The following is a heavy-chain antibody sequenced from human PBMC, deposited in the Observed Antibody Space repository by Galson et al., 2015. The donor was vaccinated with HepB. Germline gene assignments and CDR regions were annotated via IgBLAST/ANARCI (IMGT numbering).Heavy chain of an antibody. D-gene: IGHD1-14*01. CDR2: IHSGAST. CDR1: GITVSSNY. CDR3: ARAGSYFDY. J-gene: IGHJ4*02. V-gene: IGHV3-53*01. Sequence: SLRLSCAASGITVSSNYMSWVRQAPGRGLEWVSLIHSGASTYYADSVKGRFTISRDISKNTLYLQMNSLRVEDTAVYYCARAGSYFDYWGPGTLVTVSS.